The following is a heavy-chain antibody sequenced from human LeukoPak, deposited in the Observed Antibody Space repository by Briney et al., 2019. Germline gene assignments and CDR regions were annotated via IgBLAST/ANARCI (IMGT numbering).Heavy chain of an antibody. J-gene: IGHJ3*02. D-gene: IGHD3-10*01. CDR1: GYSISSGYY. CDR2: IYHSGST. CDR3: ARDYYYYGSGTTREAFDI. Sequence: PSETLSLTCTVSGYSISSGYYWGWIRQPPGKGLEWIGSIYHSGSTYYNPSLKSRVTISVDTSKNQFSLKLSSVTAADTAVYYCARDYYYYGSGTTREAFDIWGQGTMVTVSS. V-gene: IGHV4-38-2*02.